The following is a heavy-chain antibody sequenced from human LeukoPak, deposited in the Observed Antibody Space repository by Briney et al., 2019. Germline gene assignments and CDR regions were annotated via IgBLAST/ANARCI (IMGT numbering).Heavy chain of an antibody. D-gene: IGHD7-27*01. CDR1: GFTFSSYW. CDR3: ARAGLGTLVFDY. Sequence: PGGSLRLSCAASGFTFSSYWMHWVLQAPGKGLVWVSRINSDGSSTSYADSVKGRFTISRDNAKNTLYLQMNSLRAEDTAVYYCARAGLGTLVFDYWGQGTLVTVSS. J-gene: IGHJ4*02. CDR2: INSDGSST. V-gene: IGHV3-74*01.